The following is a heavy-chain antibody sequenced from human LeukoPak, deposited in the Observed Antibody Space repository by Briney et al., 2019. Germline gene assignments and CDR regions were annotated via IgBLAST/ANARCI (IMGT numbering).Heavy chain of an antibody. J-gene: IGHJ4*02. Sequence: GRSLRLSCAASGFTFSSYEMNWVRQAPGKGLEWVSYISSSGSTIYYADSVKGRFTISRDNAKNSLYLQMNSLRAEDTAVYYCARDWSGYYGSGSYPFDYWGQGTLVTVSS. V-gene: IGHV3-48*03. CDR1: GFTFSSYE. D-gene: IGHD3-10*01. CDR3: ARDWSGYYGSGSYPFDY. CDR2: ISSSGSTI.